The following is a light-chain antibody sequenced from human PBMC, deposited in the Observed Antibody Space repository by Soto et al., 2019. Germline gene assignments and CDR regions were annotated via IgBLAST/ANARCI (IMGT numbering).Light chain of an antibody. Sequence: EIVLTQSPGTLSLSPGERATLSCRASQSVSSSYLAWYQQKPGQAPRLLIYGASSRATGIPDRFSGSGSGTDFTLTISRLEPEDVAVYYCQQYGSSPLMYTFGQGTKLEIK. V-gene: IGKV3-20*01. CDR2: GAS. CDR3: QQYGSSPLMYT. J-gene: IGKJ2*01. CDR1: QSVSSSY.